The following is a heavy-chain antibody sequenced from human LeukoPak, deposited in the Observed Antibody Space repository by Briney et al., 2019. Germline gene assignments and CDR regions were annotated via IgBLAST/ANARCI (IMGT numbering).Heavy chain of an antibody. J-gene: IGHJ4*02. Sequence: GGSLRLSCAASGFTFSSYSMNWVRQAPGKGLEWVSSISSSSSYIYYADSVKGRFTISRDNAKNSLYLQMNSLRAEDTAVYYCAREGPDIVVVPAASLDWGQGTLVTVSS. CDR1: GFTFSSYS. V-gene: IGHV3-21*01. CDR2: ISSSSSYI. CDR3: AREGPDIVVVPAASLD. D-gene: IGHD2-2*01.